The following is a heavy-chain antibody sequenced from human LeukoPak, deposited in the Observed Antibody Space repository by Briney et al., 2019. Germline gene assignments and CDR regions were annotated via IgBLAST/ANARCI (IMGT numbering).Heavy chain of an antibody. CDR2: ISSSSSTI. CDR3: ARDLIPLSGAGSFDY. D-gene: IGHD2-21*01. Sequence: PGGSLRLSCEASGLTFSTYAMNWVRQAPGKGLEWVSYISSSSSTIYYADSVKGRFTISRDNAKNSLYLQMNSLRAEDTAVYYCARDLIPLSGAGSFDYWGQGTLVTVSS. J-gene: IGHJ4*02. V-gene: IGHV3-48*04. CDR1: GLTFSTYA.